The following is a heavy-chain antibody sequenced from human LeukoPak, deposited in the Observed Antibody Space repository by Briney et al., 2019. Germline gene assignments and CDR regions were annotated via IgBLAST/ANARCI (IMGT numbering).Heavy chain of an antibody. Sequence: SETLSLTCTASGGSISSFHWSWIRQPPGKGLEHIGNIYDSGSTYYNPSLKCRVTISVDTSKNQFSLKLSSVTAADTAVYYCARTYSGRSYYFDCWGQGTLVTVSS. CDR1: GGSISSFH. V-gene: IGHV4-59*01. D-gene: IGHD1-26*01. CDR2: IYDSGST. J-gene: IGHJ4*02. CDR3: ARTYSGRSYYFDC.